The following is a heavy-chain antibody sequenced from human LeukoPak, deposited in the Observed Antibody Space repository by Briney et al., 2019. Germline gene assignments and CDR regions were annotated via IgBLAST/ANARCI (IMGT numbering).Heavy chain of an antibody. D-gene: IGHD2-2*01. V-gene: IGHV1-69*02. CDR1: GGTFSSYT. Sequence: ASVEVSCKASGGTFSSYTISWVRQAPGQGLEWMGRIIPILNITDYAQTFQGRVTLTADKSTSTAYMELSTLRSEDTAVYYCAKDGVVVVATSVYYYYYGMDVWGQGTTVTVSS. CDR2: IIPILNIT. J-gene: IGHJ6*02. CDR3: AKDGVVVVATSVYYYYYGMDV.